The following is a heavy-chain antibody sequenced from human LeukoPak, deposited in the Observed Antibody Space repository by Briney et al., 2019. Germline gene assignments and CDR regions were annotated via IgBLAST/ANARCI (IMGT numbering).Heavy chain of an antibody. CDR3: ARDPPDSSGPEYFQH. CDR1: GYTFTSYD. V-gene: IGHV1-18*01. D-gene: IGHD3-22*01. CDR2: ISAYNGNT. Sequence: VASVKVSCKASGYTFTSYDINWVRQAPGQGLEWMGWISAYNGNTNYAQKLQGRVTMTTDTSTSTAYMELRSLRSDDTAVYYCARDPPDSSGPEYFQHWGQGTLVTVSS. J-gene: IGHJ1*01.